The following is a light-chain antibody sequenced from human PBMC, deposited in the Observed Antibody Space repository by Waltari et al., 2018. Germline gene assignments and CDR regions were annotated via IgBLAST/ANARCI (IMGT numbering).Light chain of an antibody. J-gene: IGKJ2*01. CDR1: QSVNNS. CDR2: DAS. Sequence: EIVLTQSPATLSLSPGERAPLSCRASQSVNNSLAWYQQKPGQAPRLLIYDASNRATGIPARFSGSGSGTDFTLTITSLEPEDFAVYYCQQRSTWYTFGQGTKLEIK. V-gene: IGKV3-11*01. CDR3: QQRSTWYT.